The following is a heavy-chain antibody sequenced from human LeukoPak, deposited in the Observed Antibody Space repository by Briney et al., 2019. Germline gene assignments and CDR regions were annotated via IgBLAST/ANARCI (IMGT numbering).Heavy chain of an antibody. D-gene: IGHD3-10*01. Sequence: GGSLRLSCAASRFTFSSYEMNWVRQAPGKGLEWVSSISRSGTTIYYGDSVKGRFTISRDNAKNSLYLQMNSLRAEDTALYYCARGYGSGYFDNWGQGTLVTVSS. CDR2: ISRSGTTI. CDR1: RFTFSSYE. J-gene: IGHJ4*02. CDR3: ARGYGSGYFDN. V-gene: IGHV3-48*03.